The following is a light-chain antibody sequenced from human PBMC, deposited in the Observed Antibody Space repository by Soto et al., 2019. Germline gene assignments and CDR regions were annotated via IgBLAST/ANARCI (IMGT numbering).Light chain of an antibody. CDR1: QSVSSSY. V-gene: IGKV3-15*01. CDR3: QQYGDRPRT. CDR2: GVS. J-gene: IGKJ1*01. Sequence: EIVLPQYPGNLSLSPEASATLSCRASQSVSSSYLAWYQQKPGQAPRLLMYGVSTRATGIPARFGGSGSATEFTLTISSLQSEDFAVYFCQQYGDRPRTFGQGTKVDIK.